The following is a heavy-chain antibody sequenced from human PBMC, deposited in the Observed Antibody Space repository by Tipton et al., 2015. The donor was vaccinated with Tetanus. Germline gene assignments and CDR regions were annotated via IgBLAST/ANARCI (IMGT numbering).Heavy chain of an antibody. CDR3: ARGGSYSYGSRGFDL. CDR1: GGSFSAYY. CDR2: INHSGST. V-gene: IGHV4-34*01. J-gene: IGHJ2*01. Sequence: LRLSCAVYGGSFSAYYWSWIRQSPGKGLEWIGEINHSGSTTYSPSFKSRVTISVDTPKNQFSLKLTSLTVADTAVYYCARGGSYSYGSRGFDLWGRGTLVTVSS. D-gene: IGHD5-18*01.